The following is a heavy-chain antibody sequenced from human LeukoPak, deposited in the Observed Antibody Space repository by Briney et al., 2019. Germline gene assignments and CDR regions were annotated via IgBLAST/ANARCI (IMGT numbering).Heavy chain of an antibody. V-gene: IGHV3-30*02. D-gene: IGHD3-10*01. Sequence: PGGSLRLSCVASGFTFSSNGMHWVRQAPGKGLEWVTFIQYDGSKKYYADSVKGRFTISRDNSKNTLYLEMSSLRAEDTAVYYCAKDIGSYYDYWGQGIVVTVS. CDR2: IQYDGSKK. CDR1: GFTFSSNG. J-gene: IGHJ4*02. CDR3: AKDIGSYYDY.